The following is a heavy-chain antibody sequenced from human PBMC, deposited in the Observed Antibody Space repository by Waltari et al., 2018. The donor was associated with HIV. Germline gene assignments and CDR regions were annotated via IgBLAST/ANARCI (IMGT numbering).Heavy chain of an antibody. J-gene: IGHJ4*02. Sequence: QVQLVESGGGVVQPGGSLGLSCAASGLPLNNYGLHGVRQAPGKGLEWVAVIWYDGSKTYYEGSVKGRFTISRDTSKNTVYLQMSSLRAEDTALYYCARDQEFMTTVTPLAYWGQGTPVTVSS. CDR3: ARDQEFMTTVTPLAY. V-gene: IGHV3-33*01. CDR1: GLPLNNYG. CDR2: IWYDGSKT. D-gene: IGHD4-4*01.